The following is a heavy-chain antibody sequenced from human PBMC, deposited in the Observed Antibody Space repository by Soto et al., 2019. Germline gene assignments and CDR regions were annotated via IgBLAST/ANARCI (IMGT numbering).Heavy chain of an antibody. CDR1: GGSISSSSYY. J-gene: IGHJ4*02. D-gene: IGHD1-26*01. V-gene: IGHV4-39*01. Sequence: SETPSLTCTVSGGSISSSSYYWGWIRQPPGKGLEWIGSIYYSGSTYYNPSLKSRVTISVDTSKNQFSLKLSSVTAADTAVYYCARRGGVGATTYDYWGQGTLVTVSS. CDR2: IYYSGST. CDR3: ARRGGVGATTYDY.